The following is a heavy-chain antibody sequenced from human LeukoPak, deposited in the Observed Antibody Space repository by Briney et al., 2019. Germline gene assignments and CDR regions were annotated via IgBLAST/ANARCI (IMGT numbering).Heavy chain of an antibody. D-gene: IGHD2-15*01. Sequence: SETLSLTCILSGGSISSYYWSWIRQPPGKGLEWIGYIYYSGSTNYNPSLKSRVTISIDTSKNHFSLKLSSVTAADTAVYYCARSDCSGGSCYINFDSWGQGTLVTVSS. CDR2: IYYSGST. V-gene: IGHV4-59*01. J-gene: IGHJ4*02. CDR3: ARSDCSGGSCYINFDS. CDR1: GGSISSYY.